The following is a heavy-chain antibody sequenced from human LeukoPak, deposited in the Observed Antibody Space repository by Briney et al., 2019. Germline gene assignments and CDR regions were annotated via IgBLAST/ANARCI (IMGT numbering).Heavy chain of an antibody. V-gene: IGHV4-59*08. CDR2: ISAIGSI. Sequence: SETLSLTWTVTGGSISSYYCSWIRQPPAQGHEWIAYISAIGSINYNPSLKSRVTISLDTSKNQFSLKLSSVTAADTAVYYCAGHHPRNTVDFWGQGTLVTVSS. J-gene: IGHJ4*02. CDR1: GGSISSYY. D-gene: IGHD2/OR15-2a*01. CDR3: AGHHPRNTVDF.